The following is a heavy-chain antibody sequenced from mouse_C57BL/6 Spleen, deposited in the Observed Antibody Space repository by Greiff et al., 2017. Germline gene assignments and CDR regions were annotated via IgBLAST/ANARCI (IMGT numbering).Heavy chain of an antibody. J-gene: IGHJ2*01. D-gene: IGHD2-1*01. CDR3: ARSWNGNYFDY. CDR2: IFPGSGST. CDR1: GYTFTDYY. Sequence: QVQLKESGPELVKPGASVKISCKASGYTFTDYYINWVKQRPGQGLAWIGWIFPGSGSTYYNEQFKGKATLTVDKSSSTAYMLLSSLTSEDSAVYFCARSWNGNYFDYWGQGTTLTVSS. V-gene: IGHV1-75*01.